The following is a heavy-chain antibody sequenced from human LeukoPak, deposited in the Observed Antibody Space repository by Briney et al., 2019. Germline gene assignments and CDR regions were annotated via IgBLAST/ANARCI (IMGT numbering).Heavy chain of an antibody. CDR1: GFTFSSYE. CDR3: ARVSPGTNFRYYYMDV. Sequence: GGSLRLSCAASGFTFSSYEMNWVRQAPGKGLEWVSYISSSGSTIYYADSVKGRFTISRDNAKNSLYLQMHSLRAEDTAIYYCARVSPGTNFRYYYMDVWGKGTTVTVSS. CDR2: ISSSGSTI. V-gene: IGHV3-48*03. D-gene: IGHD1-7*01. J-gene: IGHJ6*03.